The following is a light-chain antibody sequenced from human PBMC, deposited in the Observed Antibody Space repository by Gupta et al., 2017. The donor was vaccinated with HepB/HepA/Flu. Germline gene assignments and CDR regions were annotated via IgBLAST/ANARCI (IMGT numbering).Light chain of an antibody. Sequence: EIVVTHSPATLSVSPGERATLSCRASQSVSSNLAWYQQKPGQAPRLLIYGASTRATGIPARFSGSGSGTEFTLTISSLQSEDFAVYYCQQYNNWPLTLGGGTKVEIK. V-gene: IGKV3-15*01. CDR1: QSVSSN. J-gene: IGKJ4*01. CDR3: QQYNNWPLT. CDR2: GAS.